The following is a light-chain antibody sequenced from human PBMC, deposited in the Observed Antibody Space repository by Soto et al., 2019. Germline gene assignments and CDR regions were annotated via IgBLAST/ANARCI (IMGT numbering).Light chain of an antibody. J-gene: IGLJ2*01. CDR2: GNS. V-gene: IGLV1-40*01. Sequence: QSVLTQPPSVSGAPGQRVTISCTGSSSNIGAGYDVHWYQQLPGTAPKLLIYGNSNRPSGVPDRFSGSKSGTSASLAITGLQAEDAADYYCRSYDSILSGSVFGGGTKLTVL. CDR3: RSYDSILSGSV. CDR1: SSNIGAGYD.